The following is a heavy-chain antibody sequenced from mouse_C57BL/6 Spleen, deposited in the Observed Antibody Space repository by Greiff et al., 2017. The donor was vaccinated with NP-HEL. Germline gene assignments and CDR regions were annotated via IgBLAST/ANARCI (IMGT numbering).Heavy chain of an antibody. CDR1: VYAFSSSW. V-gene: IGHV1-80*01. D-gene: IGHD2-5*01. Sequence: QVQLQQSGAKLVKPGASVKISCKASVYAFSSSWMNWVKQRPGKGLEWIGQIYPGDGDTNYNGKFKGKATLTADKSSSTAYMQLSSLTSEDSAVYFCARTYYSNYYAMDYWGQGTSVTVSS. CDR3: ARTYYSNYYAMDY. J-gene: IGHJ4*01. CDR2: IYPGDGDT.